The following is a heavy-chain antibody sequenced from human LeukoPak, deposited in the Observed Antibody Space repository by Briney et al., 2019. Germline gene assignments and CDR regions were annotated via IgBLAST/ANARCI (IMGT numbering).Heavy chain of an antibody. CDR1: GGSITTSSYY. V-gene: IGHV4-39*07. J-gene: IGHJ4*02. Sequence: SETLSLTCSVSGGSITTSSYYWGWIRQPPGKGLEWIGEINHSGSTNYNPSLKSRVTISVDTSKNQFSLKLSSVTAADTAVYYCVIGPSSSLRFWGQGTLVTVSS. D-gene: IGHD6-13*01. CDR3: VIGPSSSLRF. CDR2: INHSGST.